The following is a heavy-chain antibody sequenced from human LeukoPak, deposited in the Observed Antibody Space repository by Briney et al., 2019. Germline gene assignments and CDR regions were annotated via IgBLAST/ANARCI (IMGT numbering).Heavy chain of an antibody. V-gene: IGHV4-59*01. CDR2: IYYSGST. D-gene: IGHD6-13*01. CDR3: ASNTIAAAGTPGY. Sequence: PSETLSLTCTVSGGSISSYYWSWIRQPPGKGLEWIGYIYYSGSTNYNPSLKSRVTISVDTSKNQFSLKLSSVTAADTAVYYCASNTIAAAGTPGYWGQGTLVTVSS. CDR1: GGSISSYY. J-gene: IGHJ4*02.